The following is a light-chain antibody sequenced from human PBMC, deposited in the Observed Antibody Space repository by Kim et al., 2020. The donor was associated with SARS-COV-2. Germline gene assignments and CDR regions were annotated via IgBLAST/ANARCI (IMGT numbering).Light chain of an antibody. CDR1: QSDSSTY. V-gene: IGKV3-20*01. CDR3: QQHGTSPRT. J-gene: IGKJ1*01. CDR2: GAS. Sequence: EIVLTQSPGTLSLSPGERATLSCRASQSDSSTYLAWYQQRPGQAPRLLIYGASSRATGVPDRFSGSGSGADFTLTISRLEPEDFAVYYCQQHGTSPRTFGQGTKVEIK.